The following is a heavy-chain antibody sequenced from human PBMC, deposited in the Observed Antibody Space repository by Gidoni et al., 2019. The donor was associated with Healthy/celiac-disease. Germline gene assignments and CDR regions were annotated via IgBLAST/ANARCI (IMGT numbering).Heavy chain of an antibody. CDR1: GGSISSYY. CDR3: ACHYGHEFDP. V-gene: IGHV4-59*01. Sequence: QVQLQESGPGLVKPSETLSLTCTVSGGSISSYYWSWIRQPPGKGLEWIGYIYYSGSTNYNPPLKSRVTISVDTSKNQFSLKLSSVTAADTAVYYCACHYGHEFDPWGQGTLGHRLL. CDR2: IYYSGST. D-gene: IGHD3-10*01. J-gene: IGHJ5*02.